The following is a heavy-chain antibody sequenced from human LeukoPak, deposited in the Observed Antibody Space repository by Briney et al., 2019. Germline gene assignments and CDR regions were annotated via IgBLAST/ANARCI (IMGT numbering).Heavy chain of an antibody. J-gene: IGHJ4*02. CDR1: GITLSNYG. CDR3: AKRGVVIRVILVGFHKEAYYFDS. CDR2: ISGSGGTT. D-gene: IGHD3-22*01. V-gene: IGHV3-23*01. Sequence: GGSLRLSCAVSGITLSNYGMSWVRQAPGKGLEWVAGISGSGGTTNYADSVKGRFTISRDNPKNTLFLHMNNLRAEDTAVYFCAKRGVVIRVILVGFHKEAYYFDSWGQGALVTVSS.